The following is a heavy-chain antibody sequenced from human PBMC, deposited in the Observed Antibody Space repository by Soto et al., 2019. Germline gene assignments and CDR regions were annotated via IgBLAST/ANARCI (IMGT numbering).Heavy chain of an antibody. CDR3: ASQYYYDSSGSQTFDY. CDR1: GDSISSYY. D-gene: IGHD3-22*01. CDR2: IYYGGST. V-gene: IGHV4-59*01. Sequence: SETLSLTCTVSGDSISSYYWNWIRQPPGKGLEWIGDIYYGGSTNYNPSLKSRVTLSVDTSKNQFSLKLSSVTAADTAVYYCASQYYYDSSGSQTFDYWGQGTQVTVSS. J-gene: IGHJ4*02.